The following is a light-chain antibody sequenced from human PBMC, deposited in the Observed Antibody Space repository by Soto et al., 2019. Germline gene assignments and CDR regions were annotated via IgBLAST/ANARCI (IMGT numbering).Light chain of an antibody. Sequence: EIVLTQSPGTLSLSPGERATLSCRASQSVSSNYIAWYQQNPGQAPRLLIYGASTRATGIPDRFSGSGSGTDFPLTISRLEPEDFAVYFCQQYGRSPPFAFGQGTKVEIK. CDR2: GAS. CDR1: QSVSSNY. CDR3: QQYGRSPPFA. J-gene: IGKJ2*01. V-gene: IGKV3-20*01.